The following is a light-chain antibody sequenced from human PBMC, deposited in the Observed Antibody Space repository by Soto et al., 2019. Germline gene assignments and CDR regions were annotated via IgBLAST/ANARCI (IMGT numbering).Light chain of an antibody. Sequence: EIVMTHSPATLSASPGERATLSCRASQSVITNVAWYQQKPGQAPRLLIYGASTRATGIPARFSGSGSGTEFTLTISSLQSEDFAVYYCQHYNHWPMYTFGQGTKVDIK. V-gene: IGKV3-15*01. J-gene: IGKJ2*01. CDR3: QHYNHWPMYT. CDR2: GAS. CDR1: QSVITN.